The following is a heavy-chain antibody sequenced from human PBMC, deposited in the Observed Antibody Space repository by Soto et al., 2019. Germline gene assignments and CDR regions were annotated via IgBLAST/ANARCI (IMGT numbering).Heavy chain of an antibody. D-gene: IGHD2-2*02. CDR2: INHSGST. Sequence: SETLSPTCAVYGGSFSGYYWSWIRQPPGKGLEWIGEINHSGSTNYNPSLKSRVTISVDTSKNQFSLKLSSVTAADTAVYYCARGQETYCSSTSCYKGRLLRLFDPWGQGTLVTVSS. CDR1: GGSFSGYY. J-gene: IGHJ5*02. V-gene: IGHV4-34*01. CDR3: ARGQETYCSSTSCYKGRLLRLFDP.